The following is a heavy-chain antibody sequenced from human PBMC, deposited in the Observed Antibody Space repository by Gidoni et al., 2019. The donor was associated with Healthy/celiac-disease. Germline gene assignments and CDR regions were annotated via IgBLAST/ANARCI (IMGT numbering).Heavy chain of an antibody. J-gene: IGHJ4*02. V-gene: IGHV3-53*02. Sequence: EVQLVETGGGLIQPGGSLRLSCAASGFTVSSNYMSWVRQAPGKGLEWVSVIYSGGSTYYADSVKGRFTISRDNSKNTLYLQMNSLRAEDTAVYYCARDLGSSWFNYFDYWGQGTLVTVSS. CDR1: GFTVSSNY. D-gene: IGHD6-13*01. CDR2: IYSGGST. CDR3: ARDLGSSWFNYFDY.